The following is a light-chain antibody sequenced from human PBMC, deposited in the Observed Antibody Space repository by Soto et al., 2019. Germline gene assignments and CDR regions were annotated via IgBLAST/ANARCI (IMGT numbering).Light chain of an antibody. V-gene: IGLV2-11*01. Sequence: QSALTQPRSVSGSPGQSVTISCTGTSSDVGGYNYVSWYQQHPGKAPKLMIYDVSKRPSGVPDRFSGSKSGNTASRTSSGLQAEDEADYYCCSYAGIYTWVFGTGTKLNVL. CDR1: SSDVGGYNY. J-gene: IGLJ1*01. CDR2: DVS. CDR3: CSYAGIYTWV.